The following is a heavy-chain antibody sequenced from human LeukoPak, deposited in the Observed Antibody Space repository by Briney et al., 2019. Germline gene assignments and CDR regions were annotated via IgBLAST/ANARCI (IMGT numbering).Heavy chain of an antibody. D-gene: IGHD1-26*01. CDR1: GYPFTDIW. CDR3: ARPRQVGPTLHFDY. J-gene: IGHJ4*02. Sequence: GESLKISCKSSGYPFTDIWSGWVGHMPGKGREWMGIIHPGDSTTRYSPSCQGQVNMSADKSITTAFLQWSNLKASDTAVYYCARPRQVGPTLHFDYWGQGTLVTVSS. V-gene: IGHV5-51*01. CDR2: IHPGDSTT.